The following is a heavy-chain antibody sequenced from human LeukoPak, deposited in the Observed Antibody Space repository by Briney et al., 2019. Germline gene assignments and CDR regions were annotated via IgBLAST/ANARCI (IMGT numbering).Heavy chain of an antibody. D-gene: IGHD6-13*01. CDR3: ARRGEQLGDYYFDS. J-gene: IGHJ4*02. CDR1: GYSFTSYW. V-gene: IGHV5-51*01. Sequence: WESLKLSCKGSGYSFTSYWIGWVRQMPGKGLEWMRIIYPGYSDTRYSPSFQGQVTISTDKSLSTAYLQWSSLTASDTDMYYCARRGEQLGDYYFDSWGQGTLVTVSS. CDR2: IYPGYSDT.